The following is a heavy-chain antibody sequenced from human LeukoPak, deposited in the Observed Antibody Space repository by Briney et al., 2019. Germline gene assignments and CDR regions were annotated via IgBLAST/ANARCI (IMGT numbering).Heavy chain of an antibody. J-gene: IGHJ3*02. Sequence: GESLKISCKGSGYSFTSYWIGWVRQMPGKGLEWMGIIYPGDPDTRYSPSFQGQVTISADKSISTAYLQWSSLKASDTAMYYCARCGNGYNWEDAFDIWGQGTMVTVSS. V-gene: IGHV5-51*01. CDR3: ARCGNGYNWEDAFDI. CDR1: GYSFTSYW. D-gene: IGHD5-24*01. CDR2: IYPGDPDT.